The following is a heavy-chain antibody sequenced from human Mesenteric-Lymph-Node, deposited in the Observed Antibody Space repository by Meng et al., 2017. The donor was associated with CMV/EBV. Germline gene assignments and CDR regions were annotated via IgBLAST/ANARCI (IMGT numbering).Heavy chain of an antibody. CDR1: GYTCTGYY. V-gene: IGHV1-2*04. Sequence: SGYTCTGYYMHWVRQAPGQGLEWMGWINPNSGGTNYAQKFQGWVTMTRDTSISTAYMELSRLRSDDTAVYYCARESPLGATGNWFDPWGQGTLVTVSS. J-gene: IGHJ5*02. CDR2: INPNSGGT. D-gene: IGHD1-26*01. CDR3: ARESPLGATGNWFDP.